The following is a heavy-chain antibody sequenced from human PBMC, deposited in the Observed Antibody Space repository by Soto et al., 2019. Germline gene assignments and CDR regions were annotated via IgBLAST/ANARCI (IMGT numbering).Heavy chain of an antibody. CDR3: ARVWFGEANMGNWFDP. D-gene: IGHD3-10*01. J-gene: IGHJ5*02. Sequence: GGSLRLSCVASGHTFHSYAMSWVRQAPGKGLEWVSGISGSSSYIYYADSVKGRFTISRDNAKNSLYLQMNSLRAEDTAVYYCARVWFGEANMGNWFDPWGQGTLVTVS. V-gene: IGHV3-21*01. CDR1: GHTFHSYA. CDR2: ISGSSSYI.